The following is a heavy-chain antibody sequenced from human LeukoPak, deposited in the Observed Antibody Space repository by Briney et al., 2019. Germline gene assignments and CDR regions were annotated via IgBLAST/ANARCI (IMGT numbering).Heavy chain of an antibody. Sequence: GESLKISCKGSEYNFTSYWISWVRQVPGKGLEWMRRIDLSDSYTNYSPSFQGHVTISTDRSITTAYLQWSSLKASDTAMYYCARHEGGFLGDKSDYWGQGTLVTVSS. V-gene: IGHV5-10-1*01. D-gene: IGHD4-23*01. CDR1: EYNFTSYW. CDR3: ARHEGGFLGDKSDY. CDR2: IDLSDSYT. J-gene: IGHJ4*02.